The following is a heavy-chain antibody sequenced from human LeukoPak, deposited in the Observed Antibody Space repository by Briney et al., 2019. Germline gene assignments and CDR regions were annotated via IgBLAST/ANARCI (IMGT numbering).Heavy chain of an antibody. J-gene: IGHJ4*02. Sequence: PGGSLRLSCAASGFTFSSYAMSWIRQPPGKGLEWIGYIYYSGSTNYNPSLKSRVTISVDTSKNQFSLKLSSVTAADTAVYYCAGALRYSYGESTFDYWGQGTLVTVSS. V-gene: IGHV4-59*08. D-gene: IGHD5-18*01. CDR2: IYYSGST. CDR3: AGALRYSYGESTFDY. CDR1: GFTFSSYA.